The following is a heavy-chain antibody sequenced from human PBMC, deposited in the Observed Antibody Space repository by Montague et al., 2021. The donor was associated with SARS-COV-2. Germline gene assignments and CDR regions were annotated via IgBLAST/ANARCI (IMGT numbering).Heavy chain of an antibody. CDR3: ARGRVGITMIAVVFTGGIYYFDY. Sequence: SETLSLTCAVYGESFSGYNWRCIRQSPGKGRQGRGEINHSGSTNYNTSLKSRGAVSLDTSKSQLSLKRSSVTAADTAVYYCARGRVGITMIAVVFTGGIYYFDYWGRGTLVTVSS. D-gene: IGHD3-22*01. V-gene: IGHV4-34*01. CDR1: GESFSGYN. J-gene: IGHJ4*02. CDR2: INHSGST.